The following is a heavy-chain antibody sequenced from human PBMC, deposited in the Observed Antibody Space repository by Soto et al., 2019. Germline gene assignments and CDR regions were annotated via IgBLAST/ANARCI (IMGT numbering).Heavy chain of an antibody. CDR2: ISGSGGST. J-gene: IGHJ4*02. CDR1: GFTFSSYA. Sequence: GGSMRLSCAASGFTFSSYAMSWVRQAPGKGLEWVSAISGSGGSTYYADSVKGRFTISRDNSKNTLYLQMNSLRAEDTAVYYCAKDPVVVVAATYDYWGQGTLVTVYS. CDR3: AKDPVVVVAATYDY. V-gene: IGHV3-23*01. D-gene: IGHD2-15*01.